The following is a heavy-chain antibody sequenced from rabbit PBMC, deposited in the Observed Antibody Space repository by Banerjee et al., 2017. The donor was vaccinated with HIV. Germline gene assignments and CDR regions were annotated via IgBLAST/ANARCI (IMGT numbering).Heavy chain of an antibody. CDR3: ARSDSTYYDL. V-gene: IGHV1S45*01. J-gene: IGHJ4*01. CDR2: ISTSSGTP. D-gene: IGHD8-1*01. CDR1: GFSFSNGYV. Sequence: QEQLEESGGDLVKPEGSLTLTCTASGFSFSNGYVMCWVRQAPGKGLEWIACISTSSGTPYYASWAKGRFTISKTSSTTVTLRMTSLTAADTATYLCARSDSTYYDLWGPGTLVTVS.